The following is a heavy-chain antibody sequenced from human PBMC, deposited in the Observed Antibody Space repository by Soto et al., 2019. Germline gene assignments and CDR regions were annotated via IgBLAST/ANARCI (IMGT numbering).Heavy chain of an antibody. V-gene: IGHV3-23*01. CDR3: AKGKYVQLWIFDY. Sequence: PGGSLRLSCAASGFTFSSYAMSWVRQAPGKGLEWVPAISGSGGSTYYADSVKGRFTISRDNSKNTLYLQMNSLRAEDTAVYYCAKGKYVQLWIFDYWGQGTLVTVSS. D-gene: IGHD5-18*01. J-gene: IGHJ4*02. CDR2: ISGSGGST. CDR1: GFTFSSYA.